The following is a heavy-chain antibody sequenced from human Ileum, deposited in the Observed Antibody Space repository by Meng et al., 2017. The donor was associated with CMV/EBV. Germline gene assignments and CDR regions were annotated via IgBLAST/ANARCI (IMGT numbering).Heavy chain of an antibody. D-gene: IGHD1-7*01. Sequence: ASGFTFSDDYMSWIRQAPGKGLEWVSYISSSGSTIYYADSVKGRFTISRDNAKNSLYLQMNSLRAEDTAVYYCARAGTTPWRGWFDPWGQGTLVTVSS. CDR1: GFTFSDDY. J-gene: IGHJ5*02. CDR3: ARAGTTPWRGWFDP. CDR2: ISSSGSTI. V-gene: IGHV3-11*04.